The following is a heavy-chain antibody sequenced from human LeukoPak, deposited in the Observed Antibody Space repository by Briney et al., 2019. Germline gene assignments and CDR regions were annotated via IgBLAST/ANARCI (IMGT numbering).Heavy chain of an antibody. CDR2: IYYSGST. V-gene: IGHV4-39*07. CDR1: GGSISSSSYY. D-gene: IGHD2-15*01. J-gene: IGHJ3*02. CDR3: AREGGIYAFDI. Sequence: SETLSLTCTVSGGSISSSSYYWGWIRQPPGKGLEWIGSIYYSGSTYYNPSLKSRVTISVDTSKNQFSLKLSSVTAADTAVYYCAREGGIYAFDIWGQGTMVTVSS.